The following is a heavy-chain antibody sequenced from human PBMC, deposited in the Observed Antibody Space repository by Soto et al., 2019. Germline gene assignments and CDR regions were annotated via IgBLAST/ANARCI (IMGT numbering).Heavy chain of an antibody. V-gene: IGHV4-4*07. CDR3: ARGGHDFWSGPFDY. CDR1: GGSIITYY. CDR2: IDTSGST. Sequence: SETLSLTCTFSGGSIITYYCNWIRQSAGKGLEWIGRIDTSGSTNYNPSLKSRVTMSVDTSKEQFSLKLSSVTAADTAVYYCARGGHDFWSGPFDYWGQGALVTVSS. D-gene: IGHD3-3*01. J-gene: IGHJ4*02.